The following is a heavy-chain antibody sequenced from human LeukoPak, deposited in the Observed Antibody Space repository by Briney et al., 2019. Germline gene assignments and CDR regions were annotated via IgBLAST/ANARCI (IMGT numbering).Heavy chain of an antibody. J-gene: IGHJ4*02. D-gene: IGHD6-19*01. V-gene: IGHV3-20*04. CDR2: INWNGGST. CDR3: ARDPIAVAGTYYFDY. Sequence: GGSLRLSCAASGFTFDDYGMSWVRQAPGRGLEWVSGINWNGGSTGYADSVKGRFTISRDNAKNSLYLQMNSLRAEDTALYYCARDPIAVAGTYYFDYWGQGTLVTVSS. CDR1: GFTFDDYG.